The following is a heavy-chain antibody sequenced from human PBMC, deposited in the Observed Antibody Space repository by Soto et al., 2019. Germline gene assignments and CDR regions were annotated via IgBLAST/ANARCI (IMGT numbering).Heavy chain of an antibody. Sequence: LRLSCAASGFTFSDHYMDWVRQAPGKGLEWVGRTRNAANSFSTQYAASVKGRSTISRDGSKSSLYLQMNSLKTEDTAVYYCARMSTTRTYYFDYRGQRTVVTVPS. CDR1: GFTFSDHY. J-gene: IGHJ4*02. CDR3: ARMSTTRTYYFDY. CDR2: TRNAANSFST. V-gene: IGHV3-72*01. D-gene: IGHD1-1*01.